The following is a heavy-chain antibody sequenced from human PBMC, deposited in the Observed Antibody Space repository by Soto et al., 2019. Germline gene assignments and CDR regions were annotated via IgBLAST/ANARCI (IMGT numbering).Heavy chain of an antibody. CDR2: TYYSGTT. Sequence: QVQLQESGPGLVKPSQTLSLTCTVSGGSLSSGGYYWYWIRQHSGKGLEWIGFTYYSGTTYYNPSLKSRVTITVAASKNQFSLKLRSVTAADTAVYYCASRDVDTTMVGRDYWGQGTLVTVSS. V-gene: IGHV4-31*03. CDR3: ASRDVDTTMVGRDY. D-gene: IGHD5-18*01. CDR1: GGSLSSGGYY. J-gene: IGHJ4*02.